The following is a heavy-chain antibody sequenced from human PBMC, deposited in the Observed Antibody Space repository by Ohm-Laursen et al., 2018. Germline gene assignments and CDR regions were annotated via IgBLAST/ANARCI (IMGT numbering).Heavy chain of an antibody. CDR1: GFIFSSYA. Sequence: SLRLSCTASGFIFSSYAMSWVRQAPGKGLEWVSTISGSGGSAYYADSVKGRFTMSRDNSKNTLYLQMNSLRAEDTAVYYCAKESGYYGSGSMPDYWGQGTLVTVSS. V-gene: IGHV3-23*01. CDR3: AKESGYYGSGSMPDY. D-gene: IGHD3-10*01. CDR2: ISGSGGSA. J-gene: IGHJ4*02.